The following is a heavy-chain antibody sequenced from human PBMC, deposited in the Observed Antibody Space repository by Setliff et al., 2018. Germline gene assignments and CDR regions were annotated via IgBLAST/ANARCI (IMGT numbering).Heavy chain of an antibody. Sequence: SVKVSCKASGGTFSSYGISWVRPAPGQGLEWMGGTSPIFGSTNYAQKFQDRVTIITDESTSTAYMELSSLITEDTAVYYCAREGVDTRSSTDYRYYMDVWGKGTTVTVSS. D-gene: IGHD5-18*01. J-gene: IGHJ6*03. V-gene: IGHV1-69*05. CDR3: AREGVDTRSSTDYRYYMDV. CDR2: TSPIFGST. CDR1: GGTFSSYG.